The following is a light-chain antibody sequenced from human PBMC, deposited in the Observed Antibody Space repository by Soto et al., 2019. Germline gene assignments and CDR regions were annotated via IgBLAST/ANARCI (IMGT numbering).Light chain of an antibody. CDR1: SSDVGGYNY. CDR3: SSYGSTSTRYV. Sequence: QSALTQPASVSGSPGQSITISCTGTSSDVGGYNYVSWYQQHPGKAPKLRIYEVSNRPSGVSNRFSGSKSANTASLTISGLHAEDEADYFCSSYGSTSTRYVFGTGTKVTVL. J-gene: IGLJ1*01. CDR2: EVS. V-gene: IGLV2-14*01.